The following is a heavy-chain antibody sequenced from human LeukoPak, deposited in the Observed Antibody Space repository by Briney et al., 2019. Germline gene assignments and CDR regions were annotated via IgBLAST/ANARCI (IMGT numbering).Heavy chain of an antibody. J-gene: IGHJ4*02. D-gene: IGHD6-19*01. CDR3: ARTYNSGWRAFDY. CDR2: IKQDGSEK. Sequence: GGPLSPSCEASGFTFSSYGMPWVRQAPGKGLEGVANIKQDGSEKFYIDSVQGRFTISRDNAKNSLYLQMDSLRAEDTAVYHCARTYNSGWRAFDYWGQGTLVIVSS. V-gene: IGHV3-7*01. CDR1: GFTFSSYG.